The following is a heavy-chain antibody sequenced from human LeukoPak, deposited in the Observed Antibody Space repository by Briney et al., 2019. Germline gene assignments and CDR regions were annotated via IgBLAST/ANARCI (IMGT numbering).Heavy chain of an antibody. CDR2: VIPIFGTA. Sequence: SVKVSCKASGGTLSSYAISWVRQAPGQGLEWMGGVIPIFGTANYAQKFQGRVTITADESTSTAYMELSSLRSEDTAVYYCARISYYDFWSGYSWGQGTLVTVSS. CDR3: ARISYYDFWSGYS. V-gene: IGHV1-69*01. J-gene: IGHJ4*02. D-gene: IGHD3-3*01. CDR1: GGTLSSYA.